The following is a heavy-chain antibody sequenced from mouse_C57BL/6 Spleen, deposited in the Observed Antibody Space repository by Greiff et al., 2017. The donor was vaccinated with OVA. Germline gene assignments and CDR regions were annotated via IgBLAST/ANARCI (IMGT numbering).Heavy chain of an antibody. J-gene: IGHJ3*01. CDR3: ARDGNYGFAY. V-gene: IGHV1-82*01. CDR2: IYPGDGDT. D-gene: IGHD2-1*01. Sequence: QVQLQQSGPELVKPGASVKISCKASGYAFSSSWMNWVKQRPGKGLEWIGRIYPGDGDTNYNGKFKGKATLTVDKSSSTAYMQLSSLTSEDSAVYFGARDGNYGFAYWGQGTLVTVSA. CDR1: GYAFSSSW.